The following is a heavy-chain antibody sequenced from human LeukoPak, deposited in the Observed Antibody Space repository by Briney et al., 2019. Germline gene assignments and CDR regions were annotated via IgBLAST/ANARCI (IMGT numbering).Heavy chain of an antibody. D-gene: IGHD4-17*01. Sequence: PSETLSLTCTVSGGSISSYYWSWIRQPAGKGLEWIGRVYSSGSTNYNPSLKSRVTMSVDTSKNQFSLKLGSVTAADTAVYYCARDHTVTTGFVNYYYYYMDVWGKGTTVTVSS. CDR1: GGSISSYY. V-gene: IGHV4-4*07. J-gene: IGHJ6*03. CDR3: ARDHTVTTGFVNYYYYYMDV. CDR2: VYSSGST.